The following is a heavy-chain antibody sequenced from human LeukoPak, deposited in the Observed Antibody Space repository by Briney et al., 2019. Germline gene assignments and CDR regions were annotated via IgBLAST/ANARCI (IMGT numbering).Heavy chain of an antibody. J-gene: IGHJ4*02. V-gene: IGHV3-48*01. CDR2: IRSDSSII. Sequence: GGSLRLSCTASGFIFSTYSMNRVRQAPGKGLERVSYIRSDSSIIYYADSVKGRFTISRDNAKNSLYLQINSLRAEDTAVYFCARVQAGKWDFDYWGQGTLVTVSS. CDR1: GFIFSTYS. CDR3: ARVQAGKWDFDY. D-gene: IGHD2-8*01.